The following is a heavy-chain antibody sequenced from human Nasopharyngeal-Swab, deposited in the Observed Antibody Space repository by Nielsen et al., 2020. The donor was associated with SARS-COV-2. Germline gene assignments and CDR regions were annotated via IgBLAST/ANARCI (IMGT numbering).Heavy chain of an antibody. Sequence: SLKISCAASGFTFDDYAMHWVRQAPGKGLEWVSGISWNGGSIGYADSVKGRFTISRDNAKNSLYLQMNSLRAEDTALYYCAKEGGVTGDYYGMDVWGQGTTVTVSS. CDR3: AKEGGVTGDYYGMDV. CDR2: ISWNGGSI. CDR1: GFTFDDYA. D-gene: IGHD1-14*01. J-gene: IGHJ6*02. V-gene: IGHV3-9*01.